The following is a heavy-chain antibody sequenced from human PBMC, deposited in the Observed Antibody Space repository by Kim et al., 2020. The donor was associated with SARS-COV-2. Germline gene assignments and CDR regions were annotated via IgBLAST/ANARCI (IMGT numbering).Heavy chain of an antibody. CDR3: AKPYCSGGSCYFYYYYYGMDV. J-gene: IGHJ6*02. CDR2: ISGSGGST. Sequence: GGSLRLSCAASGFTFSSYAMSWVRQAPGKGLEWVSAISGSGGSTYYADSVKGRFTISRDNSKNTLYLQMHSLRAEDTAGYYCAKPYCSGGSCYFYYYYYGMDVWGQGTTVTVSS. V-gene: IGHV3-23*01. CDR1: GFTFSSYA. D-gene: IGHD2-15*01.